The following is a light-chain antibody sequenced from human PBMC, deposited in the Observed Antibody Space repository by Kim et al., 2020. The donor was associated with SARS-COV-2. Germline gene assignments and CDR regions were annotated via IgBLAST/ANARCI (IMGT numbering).Light chain of an antibody. Sequence: EIVLTQSPATLSLSPGERATLSCRASQSVSSYLAWYQQKPGQAPGLLIYDASNRATGIPARFSGSGSGTDFTLTITSLEPEDFAVYYCQQRGSWPITFGQGTRLEIK. V-gene: IGKV3-11*01. CDR3: QQRGSWPIT. CDR1: QSVSSY. J-gene: IGKJ5*01. CDR2: DAS.